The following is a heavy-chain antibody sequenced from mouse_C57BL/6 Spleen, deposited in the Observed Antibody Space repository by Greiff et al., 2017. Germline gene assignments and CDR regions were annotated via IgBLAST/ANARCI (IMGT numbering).Heavy chain of an antibody. CDR3: AICDYDDGAWFAY. CDR2: IHPSDSDT. D-gene: IGHD2-4*01. Sequence: VQLQQPGAELVKPGASVKVSCNASGYTFTSYWMHWVKQRPGQGLEWIGRIHPSDSDTNYNQKFKGKATLTVDKSSSTAYMQLSSLTSEDSAVYYCAICDYDDGAWFAYWGQGTLVTVSA. V-gene: IGHV1-74*01. CDR1: GYTFTSYW. J-gene: IGHJ3*01.